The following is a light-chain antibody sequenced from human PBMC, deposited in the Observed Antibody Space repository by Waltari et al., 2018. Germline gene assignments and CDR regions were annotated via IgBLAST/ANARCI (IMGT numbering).Light chain of an antibody. V-gene: IGKV4-1*01. CDR3: QQYYSTPF. Sequence: DIVMTHSPDSLAVFLGERATINFKSSQSVLYSSNNKNYLAWYQKKPGQPPKLLIYWASTRESGVPDRFSGSGSGTDFTLTIRGMQAEDVAVYYCQQYYSTPFFGGGTKVEIK. CDR1: QSVLYSSNNKNY. CDR2: WAS. J-gene: IGKJ4*01.